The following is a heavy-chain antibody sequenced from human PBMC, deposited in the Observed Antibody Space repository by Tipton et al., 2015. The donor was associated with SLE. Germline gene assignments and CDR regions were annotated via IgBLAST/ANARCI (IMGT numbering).Heavy chain of an antibody. D-gene: IGHD3-16*02. J-gene: IGHJ4*02. CDR2: INTDGTTA. CDR3: AKDRDYVWGSSRYGGWSY. Sequence: SLRLSCAASGFTFSDYWMHWVRQAPGKGLVWVSHINTDGTTANYADSVKGRFTISRDNAKNTLYLQMNGLRAEDTAVYYCAKDRDYVWGSSRYGGWSYWGQGTLVTVSS. CDR1: GFTFSDYW. V-gene: IGHV3-74*01.